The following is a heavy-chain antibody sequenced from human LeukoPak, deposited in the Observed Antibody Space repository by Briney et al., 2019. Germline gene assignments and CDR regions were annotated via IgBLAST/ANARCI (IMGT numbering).Heavy chain of an antibody. CDR3: ARVVSYYYGSGSYTYYFDY. J-gene: IGHJ4*02. CDR1: GRSISSYY. D-gene: IGHD3-10*01. Sequence: PSETLSLTCTVSGRSISSYYWSWIRQPPGKGLEWIGYIYYNGSTNYNPSLKSRVTISVDTSKNQFSLKLSSVPAADTAVYYCARVVSYYYGSGSYTYYFDYWGQGTLVTVSS. CDR2: IYYNGST. V-gene: IGHV4-59*13.